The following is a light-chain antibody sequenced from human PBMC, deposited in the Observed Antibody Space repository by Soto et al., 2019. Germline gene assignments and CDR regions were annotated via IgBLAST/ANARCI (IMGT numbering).Light chain of an antibody. Sequence: DIQMTQSPSSLSASVGDRVTITCRASQSISRNLNWYQHKPGKAPKLLIYAASSLQNGVPSRFSGGGSGTEFPLSISSLHPEDFGTYSCQQSYTTASITFGQGTRLEIK. J-gene: IGKJ5*01. CDR1: QSISRN. V-gene: IGKV1-39*01. CDR2: AAS. CDR3: QQSYTTASIT.